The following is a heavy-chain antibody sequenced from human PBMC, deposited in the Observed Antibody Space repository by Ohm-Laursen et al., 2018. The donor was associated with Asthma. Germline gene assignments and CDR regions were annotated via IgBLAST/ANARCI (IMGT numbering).Heavy chain of an antibody. V-gene: IGHV1-2*06. CDR2: INPNNGGT. CDR1: GYTFTGHY. CDR3: ARGTGGIETTVVTPGRGGAFDI. D-gene: IGHD4-23*01. Sequence: ASVKVSCKTSGYTFTGHYIHWVRQAPGQGLEWMGRINPNNGGTNFAQKFQGRVTMTTDTSITIAYMELSRLRSDDTAVYYCARGTGGIETTVVTPGRGGAFDIWGQGTMVTVSS. J-gene: IGHJ3*02.